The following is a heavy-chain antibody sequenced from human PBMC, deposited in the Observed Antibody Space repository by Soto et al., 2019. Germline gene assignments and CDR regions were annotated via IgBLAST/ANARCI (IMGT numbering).Heavy chain of an antibody. D-gene: IGHD3-9*01. J-gene: IGHJ6*02. Sequence: QVQLVESGGGVVQPGRSLRLSCAASGFTFSSNAMHWVRQAPGKGLEWVAVISYDGSNKYYADSVKGRFIISRDDSTDTLHLQMNSLRVEDTAIYFCARPGSGYDVLTGRYFYYFHAVDVWGQGTTVTVSS. CDR2: ISYDGSNK. CDR1: GFTFSSNA. CDR3: ARPGSGYDVLTGRYFYYFHAVDV. V-gene: IGHV3-30-3*01.